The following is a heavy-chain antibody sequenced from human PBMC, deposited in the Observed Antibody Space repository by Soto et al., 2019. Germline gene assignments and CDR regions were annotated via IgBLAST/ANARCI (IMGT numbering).Heavy chain of an antibody. J-gene: IGHJ4*02. CDR2: ISGSGGST. D-gene: IGHD3-10*01. V-gene: IGHV3-23*01. Sequence: GGSLRLSCAAPGFTFSSYAMSWVRQAPGKGLEWVSAISGSGGSTYYADSVKGRFTISRDNSKNTLYLQMNSLRAEDTAVYYCAKTLLWFGESDYWGQGTLVTVSS. CDR3: AKTLLWFGESDY. CDR1: GFTFSSYA.